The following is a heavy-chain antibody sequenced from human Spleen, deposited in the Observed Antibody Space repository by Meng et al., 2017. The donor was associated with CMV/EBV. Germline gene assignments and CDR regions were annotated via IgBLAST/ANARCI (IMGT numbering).Heavy chain of an antibody. D-gene: IGHD3-3*01. J-gene: IGHJ3*02. CDR1: GFTFSSYE. CDR2: ISSGGITI. V-gene: IGHV3-48*03. Sequence: GESLKISCAASGFTFSSYEMNWVRQAPGKGLEWVSYISSGGITISYADSVKGRFTISRDNAKNSLYLQMNSLRAEDTAVYYCATCPSITIFGVVIDNAFDIWGQGTMVTVSS. CDR3: ATCPSITIFGVVIDNAFDI.